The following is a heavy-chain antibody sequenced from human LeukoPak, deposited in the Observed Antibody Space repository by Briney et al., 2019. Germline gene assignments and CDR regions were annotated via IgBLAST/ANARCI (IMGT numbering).Heavy chain of an antibody. CDR2: VNLQGST. J-gene: IGHJ5*02. Sequence: GSLRLSCAASGFTFRSYEMNWVRQPPGKGLEWIGEVNLQGSTNYNPSLKSRVAISVDKSVNHISLKLTSVTAADTAVYYCARAESNWFDPWGQGTLVTVSS. CDR3: ARAESNWFDP. CDR1: GFTFRSYE. V-gene: IGHV4-34*01.